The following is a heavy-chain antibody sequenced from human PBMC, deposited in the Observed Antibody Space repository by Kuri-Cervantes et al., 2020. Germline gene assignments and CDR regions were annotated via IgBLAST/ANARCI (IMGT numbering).Heavy chain of an antibody. V-gene: IGHV3-23*01. Sequence: GESLKISCAASGFTFSSYAMSWVRQAPGKGLEWVSAISGSGGSTYYADSVKGRFTISRDNSKNTLYLQMNSLRAEDTAVYCCALILGELSWYFDYWGQGTLVTVSS. CDR2: ISGSGGST. CDR3: ALILGELSWYFDY. D-gene: IGHD3-16*02. CDR1: GFTFSSYA. J-gene: IGHJ4*02.